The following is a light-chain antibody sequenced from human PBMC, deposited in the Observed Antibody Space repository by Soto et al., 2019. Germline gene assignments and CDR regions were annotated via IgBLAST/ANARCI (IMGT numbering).Light chain of an antibody. J-gene: IGKJ4*01. CDR2: DAS. CDR1: QGISSY. CDR3: QQVNVYPST. Sequence: IQLTQSTSSLSASVGDRVTITCRASQGISSYLGWYQQKPGKAPNLLIYDASTLHSGVPSRFSGGGSGTDFTLTISSLQPEDFATYYCQQVNVYPSTFGGGTKVDI. V-gene: IGKV1-9*01.